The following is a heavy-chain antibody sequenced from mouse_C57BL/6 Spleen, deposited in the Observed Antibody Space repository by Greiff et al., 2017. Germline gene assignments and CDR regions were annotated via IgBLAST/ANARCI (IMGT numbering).Heavy chain of an antibody. CDR1: GYAFSSSW. Sequence: QVQLQQSGPELVKPGASVKISCKASGYAFSSSWMNWVKQRPGKGLEWIGRIYPGDGDPNYNGKFKGKATLTADKSSSTAYMQLSSLTSEDSAVYFWASEGMIYYGNYDWYVDVWGTGTTVTVSS. J-gene: IGHJ1*03. CDR2: IYPGDGDP. CDR3: ASEGMIYYGNYDWYVDV. D-gene: IGHD2-1*01. V-gene: IGHV1-82*01.